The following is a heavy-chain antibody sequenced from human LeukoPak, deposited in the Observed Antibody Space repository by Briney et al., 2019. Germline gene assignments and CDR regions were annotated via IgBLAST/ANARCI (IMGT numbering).Heavy chain of an antibody. CDR3: AKDKDSSGYDAFDI. D-gene: IGHD3-22*01. Sequence: GGSLRLSCAASGFTFDDYAMHWVRQAPGKGLEWVSGISWNSGTIGYADSVKGRFTISRDNAKNSLYLQMNSLRAEDTALYSCAKDKDSSGYDAFDIWGQGTMVTVSS. J-gene: IGHJ3*02. V-gene: IGHV3-9*01. CDR2: ISWNSGTI. CDR1: GFTFDDYA.